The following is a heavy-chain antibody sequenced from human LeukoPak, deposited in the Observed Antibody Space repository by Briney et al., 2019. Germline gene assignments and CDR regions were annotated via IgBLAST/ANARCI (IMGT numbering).Heavy chain of an antibody. CDR3: AKLSDCYDSSGYYRYFDY. V-gene: IGHV3-23*01. CDR2: ISGSGGST. D-gene: IGHD3-22*01. CDR1: GFTFSSYA. Sequence: GGSLRLSCAASGFTFSSYAMSWVRQAPGKGLEWVSAISGSGGSTYYADSVKGRFTISRDNSKNTLYLQMNSLRAEDTAVYYCAKLSDCYDSSGYYRYFDYWGQGTLVTVSS. J-gene: IGHJ4*02.